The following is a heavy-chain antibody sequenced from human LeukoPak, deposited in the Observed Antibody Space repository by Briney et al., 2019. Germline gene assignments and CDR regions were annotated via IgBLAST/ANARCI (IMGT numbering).Heavy chain of an antibody. CDR3: ARGFSH. J-gene: IGHJ4*02. Sequence: ETLSLTCAVYGGSFIDYYWSWLRQPPGEGLEWIGEIDHSGSTTYNPSLKSRVTISVDTSKNQFSLKLNSVTAADTAVYYCARGFSHWGQGTLVTVSS. V-gene: IGHV4-34*01. CDR2: IDHSGST. CDR1: GGSFIDYY. D-gene: IGHD3-3*01.